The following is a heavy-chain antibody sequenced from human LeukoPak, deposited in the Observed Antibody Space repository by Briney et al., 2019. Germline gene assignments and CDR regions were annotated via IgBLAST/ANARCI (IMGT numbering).Heavy chain of an antibody. CDR1: GGSISSYY. V-gene: IGHV4-4*07. Sequence: SETLSLTCTASGGSISSYYWSWIRQPAGKGLEWIGRIYTSGSTNYNPSLKSRVTMSVDTSKNQFSLKLSSVTAADTAVYYCARDLSQLLWFGEGETYYGMDVWGQGTTVTVSS. J-gene: IGHJ6*02. CDR2: IYTSGST. CDR3: ARDLSQLLWFGEGETYYGMDV. D-gene: IGHD3-10*01.